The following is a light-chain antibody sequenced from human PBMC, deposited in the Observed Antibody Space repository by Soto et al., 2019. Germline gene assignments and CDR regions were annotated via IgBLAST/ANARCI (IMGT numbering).Light chain of an antibody. CDR2: AST. Sequence: DIQMTQSPSSLSASVGDGVTITCRASQDIGNDLGWFQQKPGKVPKLLIYASTTLPSGVPSRFSGSGFGTDFTLTIRSLQPEDVATYYCQKYDSAPRTFGQGTKVDIK. J-gene: IGKJ1*01. CDR3: QKYDSAPRT. CDR1: QDIGND. V-gene: IGKV1-27*01.